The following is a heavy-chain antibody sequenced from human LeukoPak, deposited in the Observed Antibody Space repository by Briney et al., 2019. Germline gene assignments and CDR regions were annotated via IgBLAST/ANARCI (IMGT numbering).Heavy chain of an antibody. Sequence: GASVKLSCKASGYTFTSYGISWVRQAPGQGLEWMGWISAYNGNTNYAQKLQGRVTMTTDTSTSTAYMELRSLRSDDTAVYYCARDSGSDYYYYMDVWGKGTTVTVSS. V-gene: IGHV1-18*01. J-gene: IGHJ6*03. CDR1: GYTFTSYG. D-gene: IGHD7-27*01. CDR3: ARDSGSDYYYYMDV. CDR2: ISAYNGNT.